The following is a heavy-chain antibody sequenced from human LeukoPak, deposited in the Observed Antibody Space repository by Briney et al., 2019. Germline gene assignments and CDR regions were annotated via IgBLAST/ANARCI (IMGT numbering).Heavy chain of an antibody. CDR2: INWNSGST. V-gene: IGHV3-20*04. D-gene: IGHD6-13*01. J-gene: IGHJ4*02. CDR3: ARSYSSSWYAIDY. Sequence: PGGSLRLSCATSGFTFDDHGLSWVRQAPGKGLEWVSGINWNSGSTRYAASVKGRFTISRDNAKNSLYLQMNSLRAEDTAVYYCARSYSSSWYAIDYWGQGTLVTVSS. CDR1: GFTFDDHG.